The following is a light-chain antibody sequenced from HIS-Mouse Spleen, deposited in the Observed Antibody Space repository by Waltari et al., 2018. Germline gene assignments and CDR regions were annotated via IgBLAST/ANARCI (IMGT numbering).Light chain of an antibody. Sequence: QSALTQPPSVSGSPGQSVTISCTGTSSDVGSYNRVSWYQQPPGTAPKLMLYEVSNRPSGVPYRFSGSKSGNTASLTISGLQAEDEADYYCSLYTSSSTLVFGGGTKLTVL. CDR2: EVS. V-gene: IGLV2-18*01. CDR3: SLYTSSSTLV. CDR1: SSDVGSYNR. J-gene: IGLJ2*01.